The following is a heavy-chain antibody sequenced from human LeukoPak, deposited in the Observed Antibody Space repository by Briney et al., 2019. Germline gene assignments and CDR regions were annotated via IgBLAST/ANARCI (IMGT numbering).Heavy chain of an antibody. CDR3: ARFWSGFDY. CDR2: IFSSGST. Sequence: SETLSLTCIVSGDLFSNYKWTWIRQSPGKGLDWVGHIFSSGSTNYNPSFKHRVTISIDSSRSQFSLKLTPVTAADTAVYYCARFWSGFDYWGQGPRVTVST. D-gene: IGHD3-3*01. V-gene: IGHV4-59*01. J-gene: IGHJ4*02. CDR1: GDLFSNYK.